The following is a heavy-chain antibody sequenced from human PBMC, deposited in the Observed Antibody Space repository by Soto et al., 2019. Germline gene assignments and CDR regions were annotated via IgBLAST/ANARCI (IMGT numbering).Heavy chain of an antibody. D-gene: IGHD2-2*02. CDR3: ARDASLLSVVVPAAIRGRRDYGMDV. J-gene: IGHJ6*02. V-gene: IGHV3-21*01. CDR2: ISSSSSYI. CDR1: GFTFSSYS. Sequence: PGGSLSLSCAASGFTFSSYSMNWVRQAPGKGLEWVSSISSSSSYIYYADSVKGRFTISRDNAKNSLYLQMNSLRAEDTAVYYCARDASLLSVVVPAAIRGRRDYGMDVWGQGTTVTVAS.